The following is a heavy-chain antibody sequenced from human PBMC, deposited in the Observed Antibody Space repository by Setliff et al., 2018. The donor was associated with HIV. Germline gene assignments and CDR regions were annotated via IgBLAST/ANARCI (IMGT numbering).Heavy chain of an antibody. D-gene: IGHD6-19*01. Sequence: GGSLRLSCAASGFTFRSYGMHWVRQAPGKGLEWVAVIWYDGTNKYYADSVKGRFTISRDNSKNTLFLQMNSLRAEDTAVYYCAKDYSSGWFDYWGQGTLVTVSS. CDR1: GFTFRSYG. V-gene: IGHV3-33*06. CDR2: IWYDGTNK. J-gene: IGHJ4*02. CDR3: AKDYSSGWFDY.